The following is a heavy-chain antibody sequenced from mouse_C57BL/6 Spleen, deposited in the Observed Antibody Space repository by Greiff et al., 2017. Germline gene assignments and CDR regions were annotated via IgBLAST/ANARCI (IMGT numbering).Heavy chain of an antibody. Sequence: VQVVESGAELVKPGASVKLSCKASGYTFTEYTIHWVKQRSGQGLEWIGWFYPGSGSIKYNEKFKDKATLTADKSSSTVYMELSRLTSEDSAVYFCARHEVYYYAMDYWGQGTAVTVSS. CDR2: FYPGSGSI. J-gene: IGHJ4*01. CDR3: ARHEVYYYAMDY. CDR1: GYTFTEYT. V-gene: IGHV1-62-2*01.